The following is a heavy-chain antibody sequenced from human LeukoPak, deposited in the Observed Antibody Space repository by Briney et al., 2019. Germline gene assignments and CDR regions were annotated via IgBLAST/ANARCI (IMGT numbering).Heavy chain of an antibody. D-gene: IGHD2-2*02. Sequence: GGSLRLSCAASGFTFSSYGVHWVRQAPGKGLEWVAFIRYDGSNKYYADSVKGRFTISRDNSKNTLYLQMNSLRAEDTAVYYCAKMGDIVVVPAAILEGDDDYWGQGTPVTVSS. CDR1: GFTFSSYG. CDR2: IRYDGSNK. V-gene: IGHV3-30*02. CDR3: AKMGDIVVVPAAILEGDDDY. J-gene: IGHJ4*02.